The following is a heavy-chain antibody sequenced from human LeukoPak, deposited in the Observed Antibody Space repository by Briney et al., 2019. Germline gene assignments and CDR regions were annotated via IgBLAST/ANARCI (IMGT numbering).Heavy chain of an antibody. Sequence: SETLSLTCTVSGGSISSDYWSWIRQPPGKGLEWIGYTSYSGNTNNNPTLKSRVTLSIDTSKNQFSLKLSSVTAADTAVYYCARDQGAASGFDYWGQGTLVTVSS. D-gene: IGHD6-13*01. CDR2: TSYSGNT. V-gene: IGHV4-59*01. CDR1: GGSISSDY. CDR3: ARDQGAASGFDY. J-gene: IGHJ4*02.